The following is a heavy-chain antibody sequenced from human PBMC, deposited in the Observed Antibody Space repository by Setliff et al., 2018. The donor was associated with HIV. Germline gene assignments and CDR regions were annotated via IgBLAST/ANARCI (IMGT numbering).Heavy chain of an antibody. D-gene: IGHD3-9*01. V-gene: IGHV4-39*02. CDR2: LYYGGST. Sequence: SETLSLTCTVSGGSISSSSYYWGWVRQPPGKGLEWIGSLYYGGSTYYNPSLKSRVTISVDTSKNHFSLKLSSVTAADTAVYYCARPFDWGSSHPLGYWSQGTLVTV. J-gene: IGHJ4*02. CDR3: ARPFDWGSSHPLGY. CDR1: GGSISSSSYY.